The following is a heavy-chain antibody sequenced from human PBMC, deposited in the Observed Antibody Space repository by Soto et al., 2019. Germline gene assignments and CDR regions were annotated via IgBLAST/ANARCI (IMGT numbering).Heavy chain of an antibody. CDR3: ARTSGYAFDY. J-gene: IGHJ4*02. V-gene: IGHV3-66*01. CDR2: INNAGST. Sequence: GGFLRLSCAASGFDASVNFMTWVRQAPGRGLEWVSTINNAGSTFYADSVKGRFTISRDNSKNTLYLQMGSLRAEDMAVYYCARTSGYAFDYWGQGTLVTVSS. CDR1: GFDASVNF. D-gene: IGHD5-12*01.